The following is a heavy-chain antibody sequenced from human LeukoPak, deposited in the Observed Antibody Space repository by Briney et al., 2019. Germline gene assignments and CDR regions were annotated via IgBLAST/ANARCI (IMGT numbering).Heavy chain of an antibody. CDR3: ARAFLSLPTHYYDSSGWTYFDY. J-gene: IGHJ4*02. Sequence: GASVKVSCKASGYTFTSYYMHWVRQAPGQGLEWMGIINPSGGSTSYAQKFQGGVTMTRNTSTSTVYMELSSLRSEDTAVYYCARAFLSLPTHYYDSSGWTYFDYWGQGTLVTVSS. V-gene: IGHV1-46*01. D-gene: IGHD3-22*01. CDR2: INPSGGST. CDR1: GYTFTSYY.